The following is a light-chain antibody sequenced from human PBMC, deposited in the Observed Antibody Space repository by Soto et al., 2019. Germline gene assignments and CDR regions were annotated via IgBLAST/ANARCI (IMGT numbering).Light chain of an antibody. V-gene: IGLV2-14*01. J-gene: IGLJ1*01. Sequence: QSALTQPASVSGSPGQPITISCTGTSSDVGTYNYVSWYQQHPGKAPKVMIYEVTYRPSGVSNRFSGSKSGNTASLTISGLQAEDEAEYYCSSYTGSSTLYVFGTGTKVTVL. CDR2: EVT. CDR3: SSYTGSSTLYV. CDR1: SSDVGTYNY.